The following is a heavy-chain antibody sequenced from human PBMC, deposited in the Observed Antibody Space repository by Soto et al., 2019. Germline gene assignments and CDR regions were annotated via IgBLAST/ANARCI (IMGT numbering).Heavy chain of an antibody. V-gene: IGHV1-2*02. D-gene: IGHD2-21*01. CDR3: ARAGGTEVSDLYHYYGMDV. CDR1: GYTFTDYY. CDR2: INPNSGGT. Sequence: ASVKVSCKASGYTFTDYYMHWVRQAPGQGLEWMGCINPNSGGTIYAQKFQGRVTMTGDTSISTAYMELSRLRSDDTAMYYCARAGGTEVSDLYHYYGMDVWGQGTPVTVSS. J-gene: IGHJ6*02.